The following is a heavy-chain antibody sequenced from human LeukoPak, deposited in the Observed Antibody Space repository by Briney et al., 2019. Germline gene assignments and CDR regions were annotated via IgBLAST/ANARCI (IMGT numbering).Heavy chain of an antibody. CDR3: AKKGSYSSGWYGGHYIDS. D-gene: IGHD6-19*01. V-gene: IGHV3-23*01. CDR1: GFTFSSYA. CDR2: IGGDSST. Sequence: PGGSLRLSCEASGFTFSSYALSWVRQAPGKGLEWVAAIGGDSSTYYTGSVRGRFTISRDNSKNTVYLQMSSLRVGDTAVYYCAKKGSYSSGWYGGHYIDSRGQGTLVTISS. J-gene: IGHJ5*01.